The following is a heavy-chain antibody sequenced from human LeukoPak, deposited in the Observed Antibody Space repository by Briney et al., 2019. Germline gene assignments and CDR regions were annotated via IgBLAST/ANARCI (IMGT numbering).Heavy chain of an antibody. CDR1: GFTFSSYE. CDR3: ARESVSSVAGNFDY. V-gene: IGHV3-48*03. CDR2: ISSSGDTR. J-gene: IGHJ4*02. Sequence: GGSLRLSCAASGFTFSSYEMNWVRQAPGKGLEWVSYISSSGDTRTYADSVKGRCTISRDNAKRSVYLEMNSLRAEDTAVYYCARESVSSVAGNFDYWGQGTLVTVSS. D-gene: IGHD6-19*01.